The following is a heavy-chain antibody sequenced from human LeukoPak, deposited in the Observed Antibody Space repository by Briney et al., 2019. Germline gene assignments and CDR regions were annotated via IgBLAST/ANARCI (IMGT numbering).Heavy chain of an antibody. V-gene: IGHV4-59*08. D-gene: IGHD2-15*01. CDR3: ARRSSGGYFDY. J-gene: IGHJ4*02. Sequence: SETLSLTCTVSGGSISSYYWSWLRQPPGKGLEWIGYIYYSGSTNYHPSLKSRVTISVDTSKNQFSLKLSSVTAADTAVYYCARRSSGGYFDYWGQGTLVTVSS. CDR2: IYYSGST. CDR1: GGSISSYY.